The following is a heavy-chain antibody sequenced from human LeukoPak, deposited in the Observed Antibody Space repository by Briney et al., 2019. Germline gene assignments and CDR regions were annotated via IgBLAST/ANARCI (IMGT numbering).Heavy chain of an antibody. CDR3: ARHAPPYCSSTSCYNRVPDY. V-gene: IGHV4-39*01. D-gene: IGHD2-2*02. J-gene: IGHJ4*02. CDR1: GGSISSDTYY. CDR2: VYYTGST. Sequence: SETLSLTCTVSGGSISSDTYYWAWIRQPPGKGLEWIGSVYYTGSTYYNPSLKSRVTISVDTSKNQFSLKLSSVTAADTAVYYCARHAPPYCSSTSCYNRVPDYWGQGTLVTVSS.